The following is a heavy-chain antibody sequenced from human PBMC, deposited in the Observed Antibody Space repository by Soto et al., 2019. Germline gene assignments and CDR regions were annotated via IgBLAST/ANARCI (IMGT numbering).Heavy chain of an antibody. V-gene: IGHV3-23*01. CDR1: GFTFSNFV. D-gene: IGHD7-27*01. CDR3: AKRRGDGYFDL. J-gene: IGHJ2*01. CDR2: IGGTSGST. Sequence: EVQLLESGGGLVQPGGSLRLSCAASGFTFSNFVMGWVRRAPGKGLEWVSAIGGTSGSTYYADSVKGRFTISRDNSKDTPSLQINSLGAEDTALYYCAKRRGDGYFDLWGRGTLVTVSS.